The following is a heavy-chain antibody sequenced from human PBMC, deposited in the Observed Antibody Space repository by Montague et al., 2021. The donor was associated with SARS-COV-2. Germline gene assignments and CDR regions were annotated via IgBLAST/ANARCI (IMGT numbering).Heavy chain of an antibody. CDR1: GGSISTYY. V-gene: IGHV4-59*12. J-gene: IGHJ2*01. D-gene: IGHD5-24*01. CDR2: IYYSGST. CDR3: ARDGYNAHQNYWYFDL. Sequence: SETLSLTCTVSGGSISTYYWSWIRQPPGKGLEWIGYIYYSGSTNXXPSHKSRVTISVDTSKNQFSLKLSSVTAADTAVYYCARDGYNAHQNYWYFDLWGRGTLVTVSS.